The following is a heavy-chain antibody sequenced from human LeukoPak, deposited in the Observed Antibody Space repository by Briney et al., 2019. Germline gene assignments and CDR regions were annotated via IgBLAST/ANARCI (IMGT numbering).Heavy chain of an antibody. J-gene: IGHJ3*01. CDR2: INWNGGST. D-gene: IGHD3-10*01. CDR1: GFTFDDYG. CDR3: ARGQNYFGSVSQTFDL. Sequence: GGSLRLFCAASGFTFDDYGMSWVGQAPGKGLEWVSGINWNGGSTGYADSVKGRFTISRDNAKNSLYLQVSSLRAEDTAWYYCARGQNYFGSVSQTFDLWGQGTMVTVSS. V-gene: IGHV3-20*04.